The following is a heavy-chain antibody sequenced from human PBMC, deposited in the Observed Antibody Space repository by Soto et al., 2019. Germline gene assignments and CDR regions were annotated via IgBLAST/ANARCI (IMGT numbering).Heavy chain of an antibody. D-gene: IGHD1-1*01. CDR1: GGSISSYY. V-gene: IGHV4-59*01. CDR3: AGVGNRNDRLGF. CDR2: IYYSGKT. Sequence: SETLSLTCTVSGGSISSYYWSWIRQPPGKGLEWIGYIYYSGKTYYNPSLKSRVTISVDTSKNQFSLKLTSVTAADTAVYYCAGVGNRNDRLGFCGQGSLVTVSA. J-gene: IGHJ4*02.